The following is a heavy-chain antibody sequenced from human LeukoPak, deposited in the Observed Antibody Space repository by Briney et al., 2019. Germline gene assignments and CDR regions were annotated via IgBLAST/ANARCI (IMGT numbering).Heavy chain of an antibody. V-gene: IGHV4-39*01. D-gene: IGHD4-17*01. Sequence: SETLSLTCPVSGGSISSSTYYWGWIRQPPGKGLEWIGSIYYSGNTYYNPSLKSRVTISVDTSNNHFSLKLSSVTAADTAVYYCARHMSLYGAPSDYWGQGTLVTVSS. CDR1: GGSISSSTYY. CDR3: ARHMSLYGAPSDY. CDR2: IYYSGNT. J-gene: IGHJ4*02.